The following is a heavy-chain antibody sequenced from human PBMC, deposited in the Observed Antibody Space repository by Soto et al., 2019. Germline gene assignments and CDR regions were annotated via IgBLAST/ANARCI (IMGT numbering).Heavy chain of an antibody. Sequence: SDTLSLTCTVSGASISSYSWSWIRQPPGKGLEWIGYIYYSGSTNYNPSLKSRVTISVDTSKNQFSLKLSSVTAADTAVYYCARQGYDYIFRYWGQGTLVTVSS. D-gene: IGHD3-16*01. V-gene: IGHV4-59*08. CDR2: IYYSGST. J-gene: IGHJ4*02. CDR1: GASISSYS. CDR3: ARQGYDYIFRY.